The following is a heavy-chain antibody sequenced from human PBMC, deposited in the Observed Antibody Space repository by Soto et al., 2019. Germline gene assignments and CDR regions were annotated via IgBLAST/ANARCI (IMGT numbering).Heavy chain of an antibody. CDR1: GLTFSSYA. D-gene: IGHD1-7*01. J-gene: IGHJ4*02. Sequence: QVQLVESGGGVVQPGGSLRLSCAASGLTFSSYAMNWVRQAPGKGLEWVALISYDGTNKYYADSVKGRFTISRDNSKNTLYLQMNSLRTDDAAIYYCARDTGNWNYDYWGQGTLVTVSS. CDR2: ISYDGTNK. V-gene: IGHV3-30-3*01. CDR3: ARDTGNWNYDY.